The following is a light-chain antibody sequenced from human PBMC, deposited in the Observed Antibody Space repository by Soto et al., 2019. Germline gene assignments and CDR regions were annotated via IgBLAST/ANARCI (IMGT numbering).Light chain of an antibody. CDR3: QSYDNSLSGSRV. CDR1: SSNIGAGYD. V-gene: IGLV1-40*01. Sequence: QSVLTQPPSMSGAPGQRVTISCTGSSSNIGAGYDVHWYQQVPGTSPKLLIYGNSNRPSGVPDRFSGSKSGTSASLAITGLQAKHEAHYSSQSYDNSLSGSRVFGGGTKLTVL. J-gene: IGLJ2*01. CDR2: GNS.